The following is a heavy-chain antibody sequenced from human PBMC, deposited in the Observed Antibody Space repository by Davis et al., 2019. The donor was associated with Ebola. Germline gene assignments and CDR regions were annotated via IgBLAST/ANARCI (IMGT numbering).Heavy chain of an antibody. D-gene: IGHD3-3*01. CDR3: AGQFTYYDFWSGWNTYGMDV. Sequence: PSETLSLTCAVYGGSFSGYYWSWIRQPPGKGLEWIGEINHSGSTNYNPSLKSRVTISVDTSKNQFSLKLSSVTAADTAVYYCAGQFTYYDFWSGWNTYGMDVWGQGTTVTVSS. J-gene: IGHJ6*02. CDR2: INHSGST. CDR1: GGSFSGYY. V-gene: IGHV4-34*01.